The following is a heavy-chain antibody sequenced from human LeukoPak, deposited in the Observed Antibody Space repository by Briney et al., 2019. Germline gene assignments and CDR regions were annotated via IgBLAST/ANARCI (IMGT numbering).Heavy chain of an antibody. CDR2: INHSGST. V-gene: IGHV4-34*01. D-gene: IGHD3-22*01. CDR3: AHSTRSGIVYFDY. Sequence: PSETLSLTCAVYGGSFSGYYWSWIRQPPGKGLEWIGEINHSGSTNYNPSLKSRVTISVDTSKNQFSLKLSSVTAADTAVYCCAHSTRSGIVYFDYWGQGTLVTVSS. CDR1: GGSFSGYY. J-gene: IGHJ4*02.